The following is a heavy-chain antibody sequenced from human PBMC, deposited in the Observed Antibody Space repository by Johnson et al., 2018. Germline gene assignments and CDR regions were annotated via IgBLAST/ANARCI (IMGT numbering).Heavy chain of an antibody. D-gene: IGHD1-26*01. CDR1: GFRSTHSY. CDR2: IVNSRYI. J-gene: IGHJ6*02. CDR3: ATCSYTGSFYYYGLDV. Sequence: EVQLVETGGGLVKPGGSLRLSCAASGFRSTHSYMTWVRQAPGKGLEWVASIVNSRYIYYADSVKGRFTISRDNAEASRFLQMNSLRADDTAVYSCATCSYTGSFYYYGLDVWGPWTTVTVSS. V-gene: IGHV3-69-1*02.